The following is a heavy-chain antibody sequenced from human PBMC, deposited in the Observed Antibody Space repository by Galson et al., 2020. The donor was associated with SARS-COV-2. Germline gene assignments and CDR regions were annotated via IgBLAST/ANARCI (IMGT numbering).Heavy chain of an antibody. J-gene: IGHJ4*02. CDR3: TTVPPELELRYFDWFQRGYYFDY. Sequence: GGSLRLSCAASGFTFSNAWMSWVRQAPGKGLEWVGRIKSKTDGGTTDYAAPVKGRFTISRDDSKNTLYLQMNSLKTEDTAVYYCTTVPPELELRYFDWFQRGYYFDYWGQGTLVTVSA. D-gene: IGHD3-9*01. CDR1: GFTFSNAW. CDR2: IKSKTDGGTT. V-gene: IGHV3-15*01.